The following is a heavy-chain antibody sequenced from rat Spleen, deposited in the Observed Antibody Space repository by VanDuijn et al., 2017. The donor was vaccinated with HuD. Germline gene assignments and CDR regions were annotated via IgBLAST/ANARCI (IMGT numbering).Heavy chain of an antibody. CDR3: TRAIYTTDYYYAKGYYVMDA. J-gene: IGHJ4*01. CDR1: GFTFSNFP. Sequence: EVQLVESGGDLVQPGRSVRLSCAASGFTFSNFPMAWVRQAPTKGLEWVATISTSGGSTYYRDSVKGRFTISRDKAKSTLYLQMISLRSEDTATYYCTRAIYTTDYYYAKGYYVMDAWGQGASVTVSS. V-gene: IGHV5-46*01. D-gene: IGHD1-6*01. CDR2: ISTSGGST.